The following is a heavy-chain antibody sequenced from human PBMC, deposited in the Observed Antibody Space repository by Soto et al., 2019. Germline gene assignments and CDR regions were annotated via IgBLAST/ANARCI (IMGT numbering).Heavy chain of an antibody. D-gene: IGHD6-19*01. CDR3: AKASTGFDY. J-gene: IGHJ4*02. CDR2: INQGGSER. Sequence: GSLRLSCAASGFIFSNYWMSWVRQTPGKGLERVASINQGGSERSFVDSVKGRFTISRDNAKNSLYLQLNSLRAEDTAVYYCAKASTGFDYWGQGTMVTVSS. V-gene: IGHV3-7*01. CDR1: GFIFSNYW.